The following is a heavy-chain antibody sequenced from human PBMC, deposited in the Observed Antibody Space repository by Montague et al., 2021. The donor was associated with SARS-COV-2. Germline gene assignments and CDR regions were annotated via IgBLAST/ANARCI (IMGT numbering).Heavy chain of an antibody. CDR1: GASISSYY. CDR2: IYYSGST. D-gene: IGHD1/OR15-1a*01. Sequence: SETLSLTCTVSGASISSYYWSWIRQPPGKGLECIGYIYYSGSTNYNPSLKSRASISLDTPNNQFPLKMASVTAADTAVYFCAASAWTNGYFDFWGQGFLVTVSS. CDR3: AASAWTNGYFDF. J-gene: IGHJ4*01. V-gene: IGHV4-59*08.